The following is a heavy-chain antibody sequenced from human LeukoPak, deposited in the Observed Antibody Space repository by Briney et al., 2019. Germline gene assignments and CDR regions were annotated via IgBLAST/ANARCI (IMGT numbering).Heavy chain of an antibody. CDR1: GYSISSGYY. CDR3: ARGGGDYYMDV. CDR2: IYHSGST. J-gene: IGHJ6*03. D-gene: IGHD1-26*01. V-gene: IGHV4-38-2*02. Sequence: SETLSLTCTVSGYSISSGYYWGWIRQPPGKGLEWIGSIYHSGSTYYNPSLKSRVTMSIDTSKNQFSLKLSSVTAADTAVYYCARGGGDYYMDVWGKGTTVTVSS.